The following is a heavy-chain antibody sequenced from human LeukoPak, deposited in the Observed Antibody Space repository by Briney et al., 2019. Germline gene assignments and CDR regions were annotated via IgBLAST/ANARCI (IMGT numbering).Heavy chain of an antibody. J-gene: IGHJ4*02. V-gene: IGHV4-31*03. CDR2: IYYSGST. CDR3: ARGPRDFWSGYWG. Sequence: PSETLSLTCTVSGGSISSGGYYWSWIRQHPGKGLEWIGYIYYSGSTYYNPSLKSRVTISVDTSKNQFSLKLSSVTAADTAVYYCARGPRDFWSGYWGWGQGTLVTVSS. D-gene: IGHD3-3*01. CDR1: GGSISSGGYY.